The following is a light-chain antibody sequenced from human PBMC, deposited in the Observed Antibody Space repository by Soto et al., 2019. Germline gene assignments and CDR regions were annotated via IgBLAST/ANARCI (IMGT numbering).Light chain of an antibody. J-gene: IGLJ1*01. V-gene: IGLV2-8*01. Sequence: QSAVTQPPSASGSPGQTVTISCTGTSSDVGGYDYVSWYQQHPGEAPKLIIYEVTKRPSGVPDRFSGSKSGNTASLTVSGLQAEDEADYHCSSYAGGKNFYVFGTGTKLTVL. CDR1: SSDVGGYDY. CDR2: EVT. CDR3: SSYAGGKNFYV.